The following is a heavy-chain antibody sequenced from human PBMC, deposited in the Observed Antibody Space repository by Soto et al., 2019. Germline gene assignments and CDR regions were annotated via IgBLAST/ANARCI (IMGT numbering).Heavy chain of an antibody. Sequence: GGSLRLSCAASGFTFSSYGMHWVRQAPGKGLEWVAVIWYDGSNKYYADSVKGRFTISRDNSKNTLYLQMNSLRAEDTAVYYCARDGRKMILGSGWPLYYFDYWGQGTLVTVSS. CDR3: ARDGRKMILGSGWPLYYFDY. J-gene: IGHJ4*02. CDR2: IWYDGSNK. CDR1: GFTFSSYG. V-gene: IGHV3-33*01. D-gene: IGHD6-19*01.